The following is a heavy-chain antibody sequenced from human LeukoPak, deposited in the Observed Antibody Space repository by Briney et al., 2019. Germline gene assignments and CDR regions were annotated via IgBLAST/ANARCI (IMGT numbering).Heavy chain of an antibody. D-gene: IGHD6-19*01. CDR1: GGTFSSYA. J-gene: IGHJ4*02. Sequence: SVKVSCKXSGGTFSSYAISWVRQAPGQGLEWMGRIIPIFGTANYAQKFQGRVTITTDESTSTAYMELSSLRSEDTAVYYCAGDSSGWYYFDYWGQGTLVTVSS. V-gene: IGHV1-69*05. CDR3: AGDSSGWYYFDY. CDR2: IIPIFGTA.